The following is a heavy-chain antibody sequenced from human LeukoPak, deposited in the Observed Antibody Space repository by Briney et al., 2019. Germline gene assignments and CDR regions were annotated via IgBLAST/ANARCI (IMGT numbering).Heavy chain of an antibody. CDR1: GGSISSGGYY. Sequence: PSETLSLTCTVSGGSISSGGYYWSWIRRHPGKGLEWIGYIYYSGSTYYNPSLKSRVTISVDTSKNQFSLKLSSVTAADTAVYYCAREINGSSSSDYYGMDVWGQGTTVTVSS. J-gene: IGHJ6*02. CDR2: IYYSGST. CDR3: AREINGSSSSDYYGMDV. V-gene: IGHV4-31*03. D-gene: IGHD6-13*01.